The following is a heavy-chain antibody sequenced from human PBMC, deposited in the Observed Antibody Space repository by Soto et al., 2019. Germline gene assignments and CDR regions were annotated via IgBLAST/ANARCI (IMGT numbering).Heavy chain of an antibody. CDR3: SGGVGDAF. CDR1: GFSFRSDW. V-gene: IGHV3-7*04. J-gene: IGHJ4*02. D-gene: IGHD1-26*01. Sequence: EEQLVESGGGLVQPGGSLRLTCAVSGFSFRSDWMNWVRQAPGKGLEWVAHTNQDGRQKYYVDSVKGRFTIFRENDKNSLSLQLNSLRVEYSAVYYCSGGVGDAFWGQGALVTVSS. CDR2: TNQDGRQK.